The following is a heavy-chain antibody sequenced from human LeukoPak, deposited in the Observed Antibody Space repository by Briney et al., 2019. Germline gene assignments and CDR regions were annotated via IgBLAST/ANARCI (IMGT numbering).Heavy chain of an antibody. D-gene: IGHD3-3*01. CDR3: ARDTPSIFGVATGAFDI. J-gene: IGHJ3*02. V-gene: IGHV4-59*01. CDR2: IYYSGST. Sequence: PSETLSLTCTVSGGSISSYYWSWIRQPPGKGLEWIGYIYYSGSTNYNPSLKSRVTISVDTSKNQFSLKLSSVTAADTAVYYCARDTPSIFGVATGAFDIWGQGTMVTVSS. CDR1: GGSISSYY.